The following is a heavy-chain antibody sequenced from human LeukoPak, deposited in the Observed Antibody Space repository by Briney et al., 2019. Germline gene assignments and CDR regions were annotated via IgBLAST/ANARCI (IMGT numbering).Heavy chain of an antibody. V-gene: IGHV3-23*01. CDR2: ISGSGDST. CDR3: ARGIDYFDY. Sequence: PGGSLRLSCAASGFTFSSYAMSWVRQAPGKGLEWVSAISGSGDSTPYADSVKGRFTISRDNSKNTLYLQMNSLRAEDTAVYYCARGIDYFDYWGQGTLVTVSS. D-gene: IGHD3-16*02. J-gene: IGHJ4*02. CDR1: GFTFSSYA.